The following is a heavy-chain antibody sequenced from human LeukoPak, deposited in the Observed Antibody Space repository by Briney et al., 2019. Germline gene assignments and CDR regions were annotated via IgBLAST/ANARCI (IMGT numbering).Heavy chain of an antibody. V-gene: IGHV1-2*02. CDR2: INPNSGGT. Sequence: PGASVKVSCKASGYTFTGYYMHWVRQAPGQGLEWMGWINPNSGGTNYAQKFQGRVTMTRDTSISTAYMELSRLRSDDTAVYYCARGAHVRMYDSNHNCFDPWGQGTLVTVSS. CDR1: GYTFTGYY. J-gene: IGHJ5*02. CDR3: ARGAHVRMYDSNHNCFDP. D-gene: IGHD3-22*01.